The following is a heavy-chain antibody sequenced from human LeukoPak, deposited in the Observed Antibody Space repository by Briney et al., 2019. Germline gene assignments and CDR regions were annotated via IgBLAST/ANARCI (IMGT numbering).Heavy chain of an antibody. CDR3: ARERPRDYYYMDV. Sequence: ASVKVSCKASGYTFTGYYMDWVRQAPGQGLEWVGWINPNSGGTKYAQKFQGRVTMTRDTSINTVYMELSRLRSDDTGVYYCARERPRDYYYMDVWGKGTTVTVSS. V-gene: IGHV1-2*02. CDR2: INPNSGGT. CDR1: GYTFTGYY. J-gene: IGHJ6*03.